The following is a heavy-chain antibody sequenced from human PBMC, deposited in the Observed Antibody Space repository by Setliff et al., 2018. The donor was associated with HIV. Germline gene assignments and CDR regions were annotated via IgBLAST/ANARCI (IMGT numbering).Heavy chain of an antibody. Sequence: ASVKVSCKASGYTFSRFGITWVRQAPGQGLEWMGWISVYNGNRDYALNFQGRVTLTTDTSASTAYMELTSLRSDDTTVYYCARGGGLKPFGYQLDYWGQGTLVTVSS. CDR3: ARGGGLKPFGYQLDY. CDR1: GYTFSRFG. CDR2: ISVYNGNR. V-gene: IGHV1-18*01. J-gene: IGHJ4*02. D-gene: IGHD2-2*01.